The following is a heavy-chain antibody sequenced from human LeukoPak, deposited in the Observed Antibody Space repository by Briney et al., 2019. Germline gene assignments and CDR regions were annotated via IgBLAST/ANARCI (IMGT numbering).Heavy chain of an antibody. CDR2: IIPILGIA. J-gene: IGHJ6*02. CDR1: GGTFSSYA. D-gene: IGHD2-2*01. Sequence: SVKVSCKASGGTFSSYAISWVRQAPGQGLEWVGRIIPILGIANYAQKFQGRVTITADKSTSTAYMELSSLRSEDTAVYYCATETHSLHTPGCSNTSGCPSDYYYYGKDVWGQGTTVTVSS. V-gene: IGHV1-69*04. CDR3: ATETHSLHTPGCSNTSGCPSDYYYYGKDV.